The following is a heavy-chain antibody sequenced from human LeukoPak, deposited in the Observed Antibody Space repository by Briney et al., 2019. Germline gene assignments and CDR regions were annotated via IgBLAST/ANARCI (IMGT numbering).Heavy chain of an antibody. CDR2: ISYDGSNK. CDR1: GFTFSSYA. V-gene: IGHV3-30-3*01. D-gene: IGHD2/OR15-2a*01. CDR3: ARETFVVPRFDY. Sequence: GGSLRLSCAASGFTFSSYAMHWVRQAPGKGLEWVAVISYDGSNKYYADSVKGRFTISRDNSKNTLYLQMNSLRAEDTAVYYCARETFVVPRFDYWGQGTLVTVSS. J-gene: IGHJ4*02.